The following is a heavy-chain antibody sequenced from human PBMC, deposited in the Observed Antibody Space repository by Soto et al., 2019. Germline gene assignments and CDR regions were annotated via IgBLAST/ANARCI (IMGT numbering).Heavy chain of an antibody. D-gene: IGHD2-15*01. V-gene: IGHV3-23*01. CDR3: AKERVAATSYDY. J-gene: IGHJ4*02. Sequence: GGSLRLSCAASGFPFSSYAMSWVRQAPGKGLEWVSTISGSGGSTSYADSVRGRFTISRDNSKNTVYVQMNSLRAEDTAVYYCAKERVAATSYDYWGQGSQVTVSS. CDR1: GFPFSSYA. CDR2: ISGSGGST.